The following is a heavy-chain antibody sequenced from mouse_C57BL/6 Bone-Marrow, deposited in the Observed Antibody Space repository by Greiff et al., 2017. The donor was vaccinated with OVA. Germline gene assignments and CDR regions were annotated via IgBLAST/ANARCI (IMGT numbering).Heavy chain of an antibody. J-gene: IGHJ2*01. CDR2: IYPRSGNT. CDR1: GYTFTSYG. Sequence: QVHVKQSGAELARPGASVKLSCKASGYTFTSYGISWVKQRTGQGLEWIGEIYPRSGNTYYNEKFKGKATLTADKSSSTAYMQLSSLTSEDSAVYYCAREDDYGDFDYWGQGTTLTVSS. CDR3: AREDDYGDFDY. D-gene: IGHD2-4*01. V-gene: IGHV1-81*01.